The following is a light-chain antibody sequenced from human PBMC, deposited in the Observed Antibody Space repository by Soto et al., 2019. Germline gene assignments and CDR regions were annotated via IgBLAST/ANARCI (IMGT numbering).Light chain of an antibody. Sequence: DIQMTQSPSTLSASVGDRVTITCRASQSISNWLAWYQQKPGKAPKLLIYKASNLETGVPSRFSGSGSVTEFTLTISSMQPEDFTTYCCQQNNSYSQTFGQGTKVEIK. CDR3: QQNNSYSQT. CDR2: KAS. J-gene: IGKJ1*01. CDR1: QSISNW. V-gene: IGKV1-5*03.